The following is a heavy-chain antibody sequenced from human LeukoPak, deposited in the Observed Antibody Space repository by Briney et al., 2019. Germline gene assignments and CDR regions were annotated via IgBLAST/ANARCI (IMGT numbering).Heavy chain of an antibody. CDR1: GFTFSSYW. V-gene: IGHV3-7*03. CDR3: ASTRYCSSTSCYEVYFQH. CDR2: IKQDGSEK. J-gene: IGHJ1*01. Sequence: GGSLRLSCAASGFTFSSYWMNWVRQAPGKGLEWVANIKQDGSEKYYVDSVKGRFTISRDNAKNSLYLQMNSLRAEDTAVYYCASTRYCSSTSCYEVYFQHWGQGTLVTVSS. D-gene: IGHD2-2*01.